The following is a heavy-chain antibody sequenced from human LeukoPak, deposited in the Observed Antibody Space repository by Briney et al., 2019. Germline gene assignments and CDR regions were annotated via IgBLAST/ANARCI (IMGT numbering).Heavy chain of an antibody. V-gene: IGHV3-23*01. CDR1: GCTFSTFA. CDR3: ATYRQVLLPFES. CDR2: IFPSGGEI. J-gene: IGHJ4*02. Sequence: QPGGSLRLSCAASGCTFSTFAMIWVRQPPGKGLEWVSSIFPSGGEIHYADSVRGRFTISRDNSKSTLSLQMNSLRAEDTAIYYCATYRQVLLPFESWGQGTLVTVSS. D-gene: IGHD2-8*02.